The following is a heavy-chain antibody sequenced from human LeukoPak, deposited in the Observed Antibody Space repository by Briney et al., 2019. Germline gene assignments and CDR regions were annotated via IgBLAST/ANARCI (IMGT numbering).Heavy chain of an antibody. CDR1: GFTFSSYE. Sequence: PGGSLRLSCAASGFTFSSYEMNWVRQAPGKGLEWVSAISGSGGSTYYADSVKGRFTISRDNSKNTLYLQMNSLRAEDTAVYYCAKDLGKLLPLIDYWGQGTLVTVSS. J-gene: IGHJ4*02. CDR2: ISGSGGST. V-gene: IGHV3-23*01. D-gene: IGHD2-15*01. CDR3: AKDLGKLLPLIDY.